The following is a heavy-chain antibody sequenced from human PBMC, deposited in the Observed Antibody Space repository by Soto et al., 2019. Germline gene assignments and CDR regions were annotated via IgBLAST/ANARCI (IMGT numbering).Heavy chain of an antibody. CDR2: INPNSGYT. Sequence: GASVQVSCKASGYTFTGYYMHWVRQAPGQGHEWMGWINPNSGYTNYAQKFQGWVTMTRDTSISTAYMELSRLRSDDTAVYYCARDGAWYSSSPFTDYYYYGMDVWGQGTTVTVSS. CDR3: ARDGAWYSSSPFTDYYYYGMDV. CDR1: GYTFTGYY. V-gene: IGHV1-2*04. J-gene: IGHJ6*02. D-gene: IGHD6-6*01.